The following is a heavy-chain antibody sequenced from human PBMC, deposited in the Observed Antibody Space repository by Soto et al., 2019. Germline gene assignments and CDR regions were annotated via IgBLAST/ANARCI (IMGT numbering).Heavy chain of an antibody. CDR3: ARDARRQRGALPDAFDV. J-gene: IGHJ3*01. Sequence: EVQLVESGGGLVKPGGSLRLSCAASGFTFSTYSMNWIRQAPGKGLEWVSSISSTRSYIYYADSVKGRFTISRDNAKNSLYLQMNSLRAEDTAVYYCARDARRQRGALPDAFDVWGQGTTVTVSS. CDR2: ISSTRSYI. V-gene: IGHV3-21*01. D-gene: IGHD3-10*01. CDR1: GFTFSTYS.